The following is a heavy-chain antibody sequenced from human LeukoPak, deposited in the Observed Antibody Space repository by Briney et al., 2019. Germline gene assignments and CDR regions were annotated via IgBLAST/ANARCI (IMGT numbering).Heavy chain of an antibody. D-gene: IGHD6-6*01. CDR1: GFTFSNYG. V-gene: IGHV3-48*01. CDR2: ISSSGSAK. CDR3: ARDPALSIAARTNYYYYGMDV. J-gene: IGHJ6*02. Sequence: GGSLRLSCAASGFTFSNYGLNWVRQAPGKGLEWVSHISSSGSAKYYADSVKGRFTISRDNAKNSLYLQMNSLRAEDTAVYYCARDPALSIAARTNYYYYGMDVWGQGTTVTVSS.